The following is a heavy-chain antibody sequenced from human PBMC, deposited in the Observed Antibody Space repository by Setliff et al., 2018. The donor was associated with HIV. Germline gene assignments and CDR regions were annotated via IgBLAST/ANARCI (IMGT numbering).Heavy chain of an antibody. V-gene: IGHV3-74*01. CDR3: ARGILINTGDC. Sequence: GGSLRLSCAASGFTSRNYWMHWVRQAPGKGLVWVSRIDGDGSGTSYADSVQGRFTISRDNAKNTLYLQMNSLKIEDTAVYFCARGILINTGDCWGRGTLVTVSS. J-gene: IGHJ4*02. D-gene: IGHD3-10*01. CDR2: IDGDGSGT. CDR1: GFTSRNYW.